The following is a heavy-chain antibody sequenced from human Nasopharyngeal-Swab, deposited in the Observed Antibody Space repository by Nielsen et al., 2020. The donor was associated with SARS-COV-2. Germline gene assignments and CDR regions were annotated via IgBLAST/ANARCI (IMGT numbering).Heavy chain of an antibody. V-gene: IGHV4-61*01. D-gene: IGHD3-3*01. CDR1: GGSISSGSYY. J-gene: IGHJ3*02. Sequence: SETLSLTCTVSGGSISSGSYYWSWIRQPPGKGLEWIGYIYYSGSTNYNPSLKSRVTISVDTSKNQFSLKLSSVTAADTAVYYCARGEYYDFWGAGAFDIWGQGTMVTVSS. CDR3: ARGEYYDFWGAGAFDI. CDR2: IYYSGST.